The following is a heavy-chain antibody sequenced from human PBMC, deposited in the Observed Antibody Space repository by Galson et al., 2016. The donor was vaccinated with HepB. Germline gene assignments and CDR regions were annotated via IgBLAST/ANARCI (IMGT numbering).Heavy chain of an antibody. J-gene: IGHJ5*02. D-gene: IGHD3-3*01. CDR1: GFTFSNYA. CDR3: ARDSFTIFGVTPNWFDP. V-gene: IGHV3-23*01. CDR2: ISSSGANT. Sequence: SLRLSCAASGFTFSNYAMSWVRQAPGKGLEWVSSISSSGANTKYADSVKGRFTISRDNSRSTLYLQMNSLRAEDTAVYYCARDSFTIFGVTPNWFDPWGQGTLVTVSS.